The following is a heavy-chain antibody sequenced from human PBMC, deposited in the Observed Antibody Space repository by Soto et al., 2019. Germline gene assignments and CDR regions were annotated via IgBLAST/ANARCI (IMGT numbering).Heavy chain of an antibody. CDR1: GGSISSGGYY. J-gene: IGHJ5*02. CDR2: IYYSGST. Sequence: QVQLQESGPGLVKPSQTLSLTCTVSGGSISSGGYYWSWIRQHPGKGLEWIGYIYYSGSTYYNQSLKSRVTKSVNTSKNQYSLKLSSVTAADTAVYYCAREVAGILNWFDPWGQGTLVTVSS. CDR3: AREVAGILNWFDP. D-gene: IGHD6-19*01. V-gene: IGHV4-31*03.